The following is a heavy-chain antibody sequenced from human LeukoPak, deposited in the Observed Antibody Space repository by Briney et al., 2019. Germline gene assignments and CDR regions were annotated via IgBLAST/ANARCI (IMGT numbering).Heavy chain of an antibody. CDR1: GGSFSSYA. D-gene: IGHD3-3*01. V-gene: IGHV1-2*02. Sequence: GSSVNVSCKASGGSFSSYAITWVRQAPGQGLEWMGWINPNSGGTNYAQKFQGRVTMTRDTSISTAYMELSRLRSDDTAVYYCARVPLYYDFWSGYSNWFDPWGQGTLVTVSS. J-gene: IGHJ5*02. CDR2: INPNSGGT. CDR3: ARVPLYYDFWSGYSNWFDP.